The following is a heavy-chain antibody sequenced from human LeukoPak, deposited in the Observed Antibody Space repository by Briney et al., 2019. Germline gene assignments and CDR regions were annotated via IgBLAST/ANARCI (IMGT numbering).Heavy chain of an antibody. Sequence: GEPLKISCKASGYSFTSYWIGWVRQMPGKGLEWMGITYPYDSDTRYSPSFQGQVTISADKSISTAYLQWSNLKASDTAMYYCARHIGYSAWNPDYWGQGTLVTVSS. CDR2: TYPYDSDT. J-gene: IGHJ4*02. D-gene: IGHD5-12*01. CDR1: GYSFTSYW. V-gene: IGHV5-51*01. CDR3: ARHIGYSAWNPDY.